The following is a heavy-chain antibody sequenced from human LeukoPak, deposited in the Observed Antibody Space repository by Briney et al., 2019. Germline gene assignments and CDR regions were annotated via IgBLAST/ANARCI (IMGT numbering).Heavy chain of an antibody. D-gene: IGHD6-19*01. Sequence: GGSLRLSCSASGFTFNNYEMSWVRQAPGKGLEWVSYISSSGSISYYSASVEGGFTISTDNTKNSVSLQMNTMRAEGTGVYYGARQAYGSGGFWGQGTLVSVSS. CDR3: ARQAYGSGGF. CDR1: GFTFNNYE. J-gene: IGHJ4*02. V-gene: IGHV3-48*03. CDR2: ISSSGSIS.